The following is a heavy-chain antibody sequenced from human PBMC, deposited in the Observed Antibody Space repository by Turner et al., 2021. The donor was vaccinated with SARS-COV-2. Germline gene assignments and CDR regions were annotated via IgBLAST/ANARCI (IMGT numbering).Heavy chain of an antibody. CDR1: GYTFTSYD. V-gene: IGHV1-8*01. D-gene: IGHD2-2*02. CDR3: ARGSYCSSTKCYTGGWIDP. Sequence: QVQLVQSGAEVKKPGASVKVPCKASGYTFTSYDINWVRQATGQGLEWMGWMNPNSGNTGYAQKFQGRVTMTRNTSISTAYMEQSSLSSEDTAVYYCARGSYCSSTKCYTGGWIDPWGQGTLVTVSS. CDR2: MNPNSGNT. J-gene: IGHJ5*02.